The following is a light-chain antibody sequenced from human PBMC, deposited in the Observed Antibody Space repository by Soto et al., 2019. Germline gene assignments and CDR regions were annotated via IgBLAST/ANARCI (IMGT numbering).Light chain of an antibody. CDR1: SSDVGGYNY. V-gene: IGLV2-11*01. J-gene: IGLJ1*01. CDR2: DVS. CDR3: CSYAGSYTLYV. Sequence: SALTQPRSVSGSPGQSVTISCTGTSSDVGGYNYVSWYQQHPGKAPKLMIYDVSKRPSGVPDRFSGSKSGNTASLTISGLQAEDEADYYCCSYAGSYTLYVFGIGTKVPVL.